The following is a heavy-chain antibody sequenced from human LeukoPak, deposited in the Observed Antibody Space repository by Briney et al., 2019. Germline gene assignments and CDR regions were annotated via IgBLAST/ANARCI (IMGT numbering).Heavy chain of an antibody. CDR2: IYHSRST. CDR3: ARVAAEKRLGYFDY. V-gene: IGHV4-38-2*02. CDR1: GYSISSGYY. Sequence: SETLSLTCTVSGYSISSGYYWGWIRQPPGKGLEWIGSIYHSRSTYYNPSLKSRVTISVDTSKNQFSLKLSSVTAADTAVYYCARVAAEKRLGYFDYWGRGTLVTVSS. D-gene: IGHD3-9*01. J-gene: IGHJ4*02.